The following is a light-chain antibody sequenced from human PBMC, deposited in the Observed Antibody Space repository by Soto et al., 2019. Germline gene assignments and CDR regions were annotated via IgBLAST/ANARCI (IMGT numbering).Light chain of an antibody. CDR3: QQRTNWPPGYT. CDR1: QRVSPS. V-gene: IGKV3-11*01. CDR2: DTS. Sequence: EIVLTQSPATLSLSPGERATLSCRASQRVSPSLAWYQQKTGQPPRLLIYDTSNRAAGTPARFTGSGSGTDFTLTISSLETEDFGVYYCQQRTNWPPGYTFGQGTRLEIK. J-gene: IGKJ2*01.